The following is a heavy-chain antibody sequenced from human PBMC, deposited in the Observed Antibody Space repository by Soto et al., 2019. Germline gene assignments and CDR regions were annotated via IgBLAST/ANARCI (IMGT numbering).Heavy chain of an antibody. V-gene: IGHV4-31*03. J-gene: IGHJ5*02. D-gene: IGHD6-13*01. CDR2: IYYSGST. Sequence: QVQLQESGPGLVKPSQTLSLTCTVSGGSISSGGYYWSWIRQHPGKGLERIGYIYYSGSTYYNPSLKSRATISVDTSKNQFSLKLSSVTAADTAVYYCARAKKGIAAAENWFDPWGQGTLVTVSS. CDR3: ARAKKGIAAAENWFDP. CDR1: GGSISSGGYY.